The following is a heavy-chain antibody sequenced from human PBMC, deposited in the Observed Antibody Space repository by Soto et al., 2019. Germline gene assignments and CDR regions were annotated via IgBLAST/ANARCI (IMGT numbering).Heavy chain of an antibody. CDR2: ISYDGSNK. J-gene: IGHJ4*02. CDR1: GFTFSSYG. D-gene: IGHD3-22*01. CDR3: AKGTVVVRGYYFTY. V-gene: IGHV3-30*18. Sequence: GGSLRLSCAASGFTFSSYGMHWVRQAPGKGLEWVAVISYDGSNKYYADSVKGRFTISRDNSKNTLYLRMNSLRADDTAVYYCAKGTVVVRGYYFTYWGQGTLVTVSS.